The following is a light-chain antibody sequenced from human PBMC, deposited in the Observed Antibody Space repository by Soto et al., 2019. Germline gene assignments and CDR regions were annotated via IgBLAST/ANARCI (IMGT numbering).Light chain of an antibody. Sequence: QSALPQPASVSGSPGQSITISCTGTSSDVGGYNYVSWYQQHPGKAPKLMIYEVSNRPSGVSNRFSGSKSGNTASLTISGLQAEDEADYYCSSYTSSSIVVCGGGTQLTVL. J-gene: IGLJ2*01. CDR1: SSDVGGYNY. CDR3: SSYTSSSIVV. V-gene: IGLV2-14*01. CDR2: EVS.